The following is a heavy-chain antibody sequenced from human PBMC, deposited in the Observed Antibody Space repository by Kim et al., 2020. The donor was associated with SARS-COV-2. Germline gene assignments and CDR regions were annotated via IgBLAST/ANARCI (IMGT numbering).Heavy chain of an antibody. CDR3: TRDSTLSDSSGYYYAFDY. J-gene: IGHJ4*02. D-gene: IGHD3-22*01. V-gene: IGHV3-49*02. Sequence: KGRFTISRDDSKSIAYLQMNSLKTEDTAVYYCTRDSTLSDSSGYYYAFDYWGQGTLVTVSS.